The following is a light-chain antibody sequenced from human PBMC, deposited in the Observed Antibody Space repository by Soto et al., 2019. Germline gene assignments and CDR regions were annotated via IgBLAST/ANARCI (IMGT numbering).Light chain of an antibody. CDR2: DTS. J-gene: IGLJ3*02. V-gene: IGLV7-46*01. CDR1: TGAVTSSHY. Sequence: QAVVTQEPSLTVSPGGTVTLTCGSSTGAVTSSHYPYWFQQKPGQAPRALIYDTSNKHSWTPARFSGSLLGGKPAVILSGAQPEDEADYYCSLSYSDVRVFGGGTKVTVL. CDR3: SLSYSDVRV.